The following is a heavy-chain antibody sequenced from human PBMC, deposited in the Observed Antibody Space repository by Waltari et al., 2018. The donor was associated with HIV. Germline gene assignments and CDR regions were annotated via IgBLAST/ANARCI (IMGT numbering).Heavy chain of an antibody. CDR1: GFTFSCYA. Sequence: QVHLVESGGGVVQPGRCLSVSWAASGFTFSCYAFPGAGQAPGKGLEWVALISYDGSNKYYADSVKGRFTISRDNSKNTLYLQMNSLRAEDTSVYYCARDTGYCSFGSCSYNWLDPWGQGTLVSVSS. J-gene: IGHJ5*02. CDR3: ARDTGYCSFGSCSYNWLDP. CDR2: ISYDGSNK. D-gene: IGHD2-15*01. V-gene: IGHV3-30*01.